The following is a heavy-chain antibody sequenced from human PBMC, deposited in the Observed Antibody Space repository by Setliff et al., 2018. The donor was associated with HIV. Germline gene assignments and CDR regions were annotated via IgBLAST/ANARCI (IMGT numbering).Heavy chain of an antibody. V-gene: IGHV1-2*06. CDR3: VKWNYPNS. Sequence: ASVKVSCKTSGYAFTDYSIHWVRQAPGQGLEWVGRINPDSRGTNYAQTFQGRVTMTRDTSVSTAYMELSRLKSDDTAVYYCVKWNYPNSWGQGTLVTVSS. J-gene: IGHJ4*02. CDR1: GYAFTDYS. CDR2: INPDSRGT. D-gene: IGHD1-7*01.